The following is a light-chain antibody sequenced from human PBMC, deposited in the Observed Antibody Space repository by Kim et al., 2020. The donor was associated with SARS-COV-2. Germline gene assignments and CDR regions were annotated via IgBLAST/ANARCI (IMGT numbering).Light chain of an antibody. CDR2: YDS. V-gene: IGLV3-1*01. Sequence: SYELTQPPSVSVSPGQTASITCSGDKLGDKYACWYQQKPGQAPVLVIYYDSDRPSGIPERFSGSNSGNTATLSISRVEAGDEADYYCQVWDSSSDHFYVFGTGTKVTVL. J-gene: IGLJ1*01. CDR1: KLGDKY. CDR3: QVWDSSSDHFYV.